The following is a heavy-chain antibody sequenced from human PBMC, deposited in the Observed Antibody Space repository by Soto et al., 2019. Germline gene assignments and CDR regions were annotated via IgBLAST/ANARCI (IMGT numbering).Heavy chain of an antibody. Sequence: SETLSLTCTVSGGSISGSSYYWGWIRQPPGKGLEWIGSIYYSGSTYYNPSLKSRVTISVDTSKNQFSLKLSSVTAADTAVYYCARLTIPGIGSGSYPLYYYYGMDVWGQGTTVTVSS. D-gene: IGHD3-10*01. CDR2: IYYSGST. CDR3: ARLTIPGIGSGSYPLYYYYGMDV. J-gene: IGHJ6*02. V-gene: IGHV4-39*01. CDR1: GGSISGSSYY.